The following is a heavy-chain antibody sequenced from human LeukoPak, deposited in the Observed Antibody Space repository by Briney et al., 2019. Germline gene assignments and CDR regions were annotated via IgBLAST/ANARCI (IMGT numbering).Heavy chain of an antibody. CDR3: ARDRTTVTRGFDV. J-gene: IGHJ3*01. CDR2: ISSIEST. V-gene: IGHV4-59*11. CDR1: DDSFSTRD. D-gene: IGHD4-17*01. Sequence: SETLSLTCTVSDDSFSTRDWTWIRNPPGKGQDRIGYISSIESTNYNPSLTSPITITIDTSKKQFSLNMTPVTAPDTAVYYCARDRTTVTRGFDVWGQGTMVTVSS.